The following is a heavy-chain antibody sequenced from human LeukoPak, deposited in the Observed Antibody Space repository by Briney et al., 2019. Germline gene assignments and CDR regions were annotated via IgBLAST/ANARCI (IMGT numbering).Heavy chain of an antibody. CDR1: GGSLSGYR. CDR2: VDHSGST. Sequence: SGTLSLTCEVYGGSLSGYRWTWIRQPPGKGLEWIGEVDHSGSTTYTSSLEGRVTITADNSKNQFSLSLTSVTAADTAVYYCARVFGYYYYYLDVWGKGTTVTASS. J-gene: IGHJ6*03. CDR3: ARVFGYYYYYLDV. V-gene: IGHV4-34*01. D-gene: IGHD3-10*01.